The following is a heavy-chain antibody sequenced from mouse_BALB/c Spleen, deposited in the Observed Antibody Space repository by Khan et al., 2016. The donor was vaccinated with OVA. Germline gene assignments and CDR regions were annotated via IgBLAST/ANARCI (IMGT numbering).Heavy chain of an antibody. J-gene: IGHJ1*01. D-gene: IGHD1-1*02. CDR1: GYTFTNYG. V-gene: IGHV9-3-1*01. CDR2: INTYTGEP. CDR3: ASGGYWYFDV. Sequence: QIQLVQSGPELKKPGETVKISCKASGYTFTNYGMNWVKQAPGKGLKWKGWINTYTGEPTYADDFKGRFVFSLETSVSTAYLQINNLKNEDTATYFCASGGYWYFDVWGAGTTVTVSS.